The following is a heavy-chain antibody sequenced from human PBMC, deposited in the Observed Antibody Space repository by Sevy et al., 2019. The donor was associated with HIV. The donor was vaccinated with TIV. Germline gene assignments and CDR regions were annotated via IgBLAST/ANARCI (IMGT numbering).Heavy chain of an antibody. Sequence: GGSLRLSCAASGFTFSSYGMHWVRQAPGKGLEWVAVISYDGSNKYYADSVKGRFTISRDNSKNTLYLQMNSLRAEDTAVYYCAKERGITTFGGAPPQHYYYYYMDVWGKGTTVTASS. V-gene: IGHV3-30*18. J-gene: IGHJ6*03. CDR3: AKERGITTFGGAPPQHYYYYYMDV. D-gene: IGHD3-3*01. CDR2: ISYDGSNK. CDR1: GFTFSSYG.